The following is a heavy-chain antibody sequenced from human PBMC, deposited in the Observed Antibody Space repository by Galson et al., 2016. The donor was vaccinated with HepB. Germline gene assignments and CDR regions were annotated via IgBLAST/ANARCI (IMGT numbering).Heavy chain of an antibody. V-gene: IGHV3-48*02. J-gene: IGHJ4*02. Sequence: SLRLSCAVSGFTFSSYSMMWVRQAPGKGLEWIAYIRGGNTNTDYAVSVKGRFTISRDDATNSLFLQMNSLRDEDTAIYYCARDHDWAFDYWGQGTLVSVSS. D-gene: IGHD3-9*01. CDR2: IRGGNTNT. CDR1: GFTFSSYS. CDR3: ARDHDWAFDY.